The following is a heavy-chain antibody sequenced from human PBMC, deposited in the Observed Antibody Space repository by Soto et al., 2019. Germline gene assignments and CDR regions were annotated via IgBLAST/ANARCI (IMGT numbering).Heavy chain of an antibody. CDR3: VGDAYTSSHFDY. Sequence: PSETLSLTCTVSGASISGYYWSWIRQPPGKRLEWVGFISYSGNTIYNPSLESRVTISVDTSKNQFSLRLSSVTAADTAVYYCVGDAYTSSHFDYWGQGTLVTVSS. V-gene: IGHV4-59*01. D-gene: IGHD2-2*01. CDR1: GASISGYY. CDR2: ISYSGNT. J-gene: IGHJ4*02.